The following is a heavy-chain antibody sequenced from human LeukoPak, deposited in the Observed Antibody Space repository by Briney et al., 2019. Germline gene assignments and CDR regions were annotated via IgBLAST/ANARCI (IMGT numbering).Heavy chain of an antibody. Sequence: PGESLQISCKSSGSSFTSNWIGWVRPLPGKGLEWMGIIYPGDSDTRYSPSFQGQVTISADKSISTAYLQWSSLKASDTAMYYCARIDSTSSYFDYWGQGTLVTVSS. CDR1: GSSFTSNW. D-gene: IGHD6-6*01. CDR2: IYPGDSDT. J-gene: IGHJ4*02. V-gene: IGHV5-51*01. CDR3: ARIDSTSSYFDY.